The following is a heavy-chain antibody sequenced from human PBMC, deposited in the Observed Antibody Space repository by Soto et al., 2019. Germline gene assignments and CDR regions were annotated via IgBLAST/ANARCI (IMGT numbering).Heavy chain of an antibody. J-gene: IGHJ4*02. Sequence: QVQLQESGPGLVKSSETLSLTCTVSGDSISRNTYYWGWIRQPPGKGLEWIGSIYYSGTTYYNPSLKSRVTISVDTSRIHFSLELISVTAADTAVYYCARQSYDSSDYFDYWGQGTLVTVSS. CDR2: IYYSGTT. D-gene: IGHD3-22*01. CDR3: ARQSYDSSDYFDY. CDR1: GDSISRNTYY. V-gene: IGHV4-39*01.